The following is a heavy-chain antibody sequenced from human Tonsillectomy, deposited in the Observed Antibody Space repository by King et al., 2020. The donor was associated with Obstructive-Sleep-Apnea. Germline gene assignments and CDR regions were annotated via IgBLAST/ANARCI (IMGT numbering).Heavy chain of an antibody. CDR3: AREIRSRNSY. V-gene: IGHV3-30*04. J-gene: IGHJ4*02. CDR2: ISYDGHTE. CDR1: EFTFSDYT. Sequence: VQLVESGGGVVQPGRSLRLSCAASEFTFSDYTMHWVRQAPGKGLEWVAVISYDGHTEYYADSVKGRLTISRDNSKNTLYLQMNTLRAEDTALYYCAREIRSRNSYWGQGTLVTVAS. D-gene: IGHD3-3*02.